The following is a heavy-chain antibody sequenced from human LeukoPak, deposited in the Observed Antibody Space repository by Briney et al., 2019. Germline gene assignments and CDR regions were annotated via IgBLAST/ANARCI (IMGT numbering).Heavy chain of an antibody. J-gene: IGHJ4*02. V-gene: IGHV6-1*01. CDR2: TYRRSKWSN. Sequence: SQALSLTCAISGDSVSSNSATWNWIRQSPSRGLEWLGRTYRRSKWSNDYAVSLRGRISINPDTSENQFSLQLNSVTPEDTAVYYCARGYGGATDCWGQGTLVTVSS. D-gene: IGHD3-16*01. CDR1: GDSVSSNSAT. CDR3: ARGYGGATDC.